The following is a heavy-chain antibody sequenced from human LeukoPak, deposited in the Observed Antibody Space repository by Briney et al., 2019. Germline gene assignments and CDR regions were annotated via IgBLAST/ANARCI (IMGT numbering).Heavy chain of an antibody. V-gene: IGHV3-30*18. D-gene: IGHD6-13*01. CDR3: AKDRGIAAAGRRDYGMDV. CDR1: GFTFSSYG. Sequence: GGSLRLSCAASGFTFSSYGMHWVRQAPGKGLEWVAVISYDGSNKYYADSVKGRFTISRDNSKNTLYLQMNSLRAEDTAVYYCAKDRGIAAAGRRDYGMDVWGQGTTVTVSS. J-gene: IGHJ6*02. CDR2: ISYDGSNK.